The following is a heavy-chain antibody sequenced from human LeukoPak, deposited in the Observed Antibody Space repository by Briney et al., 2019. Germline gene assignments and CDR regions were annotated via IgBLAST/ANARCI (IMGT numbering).Heavy chain of an antibody. Sequence: ASVKVSCKASGYTFTGYYMHWVRQAPGQGLEWMGWINPNSGGTNYAQKFQGRVTMTRDTSISTAYMELSRLRSDDTAVYYCARDYGGNTELRFDPWGQGTLVTVSS. D-gene: IGHD4-23*01. V-gene: IGHV1-2*02. J-gene: IGHJ5*02. CDR1: GYTFTGYY. CDR3: ARDYGGNTELRFDP. CDR2: INPNSGGT.